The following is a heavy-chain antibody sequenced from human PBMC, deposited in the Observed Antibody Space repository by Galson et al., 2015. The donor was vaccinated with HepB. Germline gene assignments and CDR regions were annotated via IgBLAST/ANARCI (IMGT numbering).Heavy chain of an antibody. V-gene: IGHV3-48*03. CDR2: ISTSSGSTQ. D-gene: IGHD3-3*01. J-gene: IGHJ4*02. CDR1: GFTFSSYE. Sequence: SLRLSCAASGFTFSSYEMNWVRQAPGKGLEWVSYISTSSGSTQYYADSVKGRFTISRDNTKNSLYLQMSSLRAEDTAVYYCVRVGYDFWSGSYTYGWDYWGQGTLVTVSS. CDR3: VRVGYDFWSGSYTYGWDY.